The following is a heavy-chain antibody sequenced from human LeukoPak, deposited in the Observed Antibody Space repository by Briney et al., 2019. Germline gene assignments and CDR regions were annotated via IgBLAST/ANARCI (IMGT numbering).Heavy chain of an antibody. J-gene: IGHJ4*02. D-gene: IGHD6-13*01. CDR1: GYTFTNYD. CDR2: MNPNSGNT. Sequence: ASVKVSCKTSGYTFTNYDINWVRQATGQGLEWMGWMNPNSGNTGYAQKFQGRVTMTRNTSISTAYMELSSLRPEDTAVYYCARVDRRQQLDYWGQGTLVTVSS. CDR3: ARVDRRQQLDY. V-gene: IGHV1-8*01.